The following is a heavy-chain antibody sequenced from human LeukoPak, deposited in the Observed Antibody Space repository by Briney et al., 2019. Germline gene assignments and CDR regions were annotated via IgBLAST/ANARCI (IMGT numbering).Heavy chain of an antibody. J-gene: IGHJ4*02. V-gene: IGHV3-23*01. Sequence: GGSLRPSCAASGFTFSIYAMSWVRQAPGKGLQWVSSITGRGESTWYVDSVKGRFTITRDNSENTLYLQMHSLRAEDTAVYYCARDRPNYYGSDGHYYRRDGDYWGRGTLVSVSS. CDR2: ITGRGEST. D-gene: IGHD3-22*01. CDR3: ARDRPNYYGSDGHYYRRDGDY. CDR1: GFTFSIYA.